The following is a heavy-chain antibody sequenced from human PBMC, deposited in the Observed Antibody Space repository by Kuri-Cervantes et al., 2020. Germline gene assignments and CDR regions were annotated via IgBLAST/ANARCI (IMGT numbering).Heavy chain of an antibody. J-gene: IGHJ6*03. D-gene: IGHD3-3*01. V-gene: IGHV1-46*01. CDR3: ARGVGRDLEWLLRNYYYYYMDV. CDR1: GYTFTSYY. CDR2: INPSGGST. Sequence: ASVKVSCKASGYTFTSYYMHWVRQAPGQGLEWMGIINPSGGSTSYAQKFQGRVTMTRDTSTSTVYMELSSLRSEDTAVYYCARGVGRDLEWLLRNYYYYYMDVRGKGTTVTVSS.